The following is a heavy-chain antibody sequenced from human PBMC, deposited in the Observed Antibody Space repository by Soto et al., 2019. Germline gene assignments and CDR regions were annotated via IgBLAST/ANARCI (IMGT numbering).Heavy chain of an antibody. Sequence: SVKVSCKASGGTFSDSTINWVRQAPGQRLEWMGGIIPIFDTANYAEKFQGRVTITADESTSTSFMEVSSLRSEDTAVYYCARNGTLTGYSYGIDVWGQGTMVTAP. CDR1: GGTFSDST. CDR3: ARNGTLTGYSYGIDV. D-gene: IGHD1-1*01. V-gene: IGHV1-69*13. J-gene: IGHJ6*02. CDR2: IIPIFDTA.